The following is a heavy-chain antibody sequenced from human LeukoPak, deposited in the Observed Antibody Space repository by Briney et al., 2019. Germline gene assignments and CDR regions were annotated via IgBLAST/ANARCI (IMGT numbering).Heavy chain of an antibody. V-gene: IGHV1-46*01. CDR2: INPSGGST. Sequence: ASVKVSCKASGYTFTSYYMHWVRQAPGQGLEWMGIINPSGGSTSYAQKFQGRVTMTRDTSTSTVYMELSSLRSEDTAVYYCHVVVITDAFDIRGQGTMVTVSS. D-gene: IGHD3-22*01. CDR1: GYTFTSYY. CDR3: HVVVITDAFDI. J-gene: IGHJ3*02.